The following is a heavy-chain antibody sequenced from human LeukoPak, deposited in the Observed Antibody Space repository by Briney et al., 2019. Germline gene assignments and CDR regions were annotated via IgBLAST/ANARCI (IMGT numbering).Heavy chain of an antibody. D-gene: IGHD4-17*01. CDR2: INQDGGKK. CDR3: ATSRSFTTVREFDH. J-gene: IGHJ4*02. CDR1: GFTFSSYW. V-gene: IGHV3-7*01. Sequence: GGSLRLSCVASGFTFSSYWMSWVRQAPGKGLEWVANINQDGGKKYYVDSVRGRFTISRDNAKNSLYLQMDSLRVEDTAMYHCATSRSFTTVREFDHWGQGTLVTVSS.